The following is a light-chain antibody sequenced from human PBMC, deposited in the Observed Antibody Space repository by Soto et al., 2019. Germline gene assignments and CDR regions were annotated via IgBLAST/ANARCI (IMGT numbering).Light chain of an antibody. V-gene: IGKV3-11*01. CDR3: QQRSKGLT. Sequence: EIVLTQSPATLSLSPGERATPSCRASQSVSSYLAWYQQKPGQAPRLLIYDASNRATGIPARFSGSGSGTDFTLTISSLEPEDFAVYYCQQRSKGLTFGGGTKVDIK. CDR1: QSVSSY. J-gene: IGKJ4*01. CDR2: DAS.